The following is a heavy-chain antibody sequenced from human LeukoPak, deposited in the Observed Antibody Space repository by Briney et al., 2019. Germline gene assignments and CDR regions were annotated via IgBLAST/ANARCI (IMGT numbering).Heavy chain of an antibody. CDR3: ARGYGSGSYYWAFGDWFDP. V-gene: IGHV4-61*02. Sequence: KASETLSLTCTVSGGSISSGSYYWSWIRQPAGKGLEWIGRIYTSGSTNYNPSLKSRVTISVDTSKNQFSLKLSSVTAADTAVYYCARGYGSGSYYWAFGDWFDPWGQGTQVTVSS. D-gene: IGHD3-10*01. J-gene: IGHJ5*02. CDR1: GGSISSGSYY. CDR2: IYTSGST.